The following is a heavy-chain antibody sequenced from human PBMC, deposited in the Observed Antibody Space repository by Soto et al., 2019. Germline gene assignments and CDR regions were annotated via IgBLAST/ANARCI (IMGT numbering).Heavy chain of an antibody. V-gene: IGHV1-69*01. CDR1: GGTFSSYA. CDR2: IIPIFGTA. J-gene: IGHJ6*02. CDR3: ARGQGIQLWLGDYYYYGTDV. Sequence: QVQLVQSGAEVKKPGSSVKVSCKASGGTFSSYAISWVRQAPGQGLEWMGGIIPIFGTANYAQKFQGRVTITADESTSTAYMELSSLRSEDTAVYYCARGQGIQLWLGDYYYYGTDVWGQGTTVTVSS. D-gene: IGHD5-18*01.